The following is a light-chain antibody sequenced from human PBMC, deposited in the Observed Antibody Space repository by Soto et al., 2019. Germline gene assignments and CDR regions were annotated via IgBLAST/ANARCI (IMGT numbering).Light chain of an antibody. J-gene: IGLJ2*01. Sequence: QSALTQPASVSGSPGQSITISCIGTSSDIGGYKYVSWYQQHPGKAPKLMIYDVSNRPSGVSTRFSGSKSGNTASLTISGLQVEDEADYYCSSYTNSGALVVFGGGTKLTVL. CDR1: SSDIGGYKY. V-gene: IGLV2-14*03. CDR2: DVS. CDR3: SSYTNSGALVV.